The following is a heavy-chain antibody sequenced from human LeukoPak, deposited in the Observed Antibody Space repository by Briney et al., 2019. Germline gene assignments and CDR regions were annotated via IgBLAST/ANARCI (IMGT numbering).Heavy chain of an antibody. CDR2: INHSGST. V-gene: IGHV4-34*01. D-gene: IGHD5-12*01. Sequence: SETLSLTCAVYGGSFSGYYWSWIRQPPGKGLEWIGEINHSGSTNYNPSLKGRVTISVDTSKNQFSLKLSSVTAADTAVYYCARGGWGGRWLQLSYFDYWGQGTLVTVSS. CDR1: GGSFSGYY. J-gene: IGHJ4*02. CDR3: ARGGWGGRWLQLSYFDY.